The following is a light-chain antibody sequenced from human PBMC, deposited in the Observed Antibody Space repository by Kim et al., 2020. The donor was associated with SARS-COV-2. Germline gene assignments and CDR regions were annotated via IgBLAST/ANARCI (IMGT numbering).Light chain of an antibody. CDR3: QQRINWPIT. Sequence: VSPGERATLSCRASENIRSYLVWYQQKPGQAPRLLIYDASNRATGIPARFSGSGSGTDFTLTISSLEPEDFAIYFCQQRINWPITFGQGTRLEIK. CDR2: DAS. V-gene: IGKV3-11*01. CDR1: ENIRSY. J-gene: IGKJ5*01.